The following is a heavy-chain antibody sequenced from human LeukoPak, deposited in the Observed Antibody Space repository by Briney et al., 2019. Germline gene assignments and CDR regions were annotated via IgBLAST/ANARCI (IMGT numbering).Heavy chain of an antibody. V-gene: IGHV4-34*01. CDR3: ARGGALQVVPAGHYFDY. J-gene: IGHJ4*02. CDR1: GGSFSGYH. D-gene: IGHD2-2*01. Sequence: SETLSLTCAVYGGSFSGYHWSWIRQPPGKGLEWIGEINHSGSTNYNPPLKSRVTISVDTSKNQFSLKLSSVTAADTAVYYCARGGALQVVPAGHYFDYWGQGTLVTVSS. CDR2: INHSGST.